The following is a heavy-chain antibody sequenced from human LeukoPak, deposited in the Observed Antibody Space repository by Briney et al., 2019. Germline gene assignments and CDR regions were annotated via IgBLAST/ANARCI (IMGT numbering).Heavy chain of an antibody. J-gene: IGHJ6*03. Sequence: PGGSLRLSCAASGFTFDDYAMHWVRQAPGKGLEWVSLISWDGGSTYYADSVKGRFTISRDNSKNSLYLQMNSLRAEDTALYYCAKDGRRNYYYYMDVWGKGTTVTVSS. CDR2: ISWDGGST. V-gene: IGHV3-43D*03. CDR3: AKDGRRNYYYYMDV. CDR1: GFTFDDYA.